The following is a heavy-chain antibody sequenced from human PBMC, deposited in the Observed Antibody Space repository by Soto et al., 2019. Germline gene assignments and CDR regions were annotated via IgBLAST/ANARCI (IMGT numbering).Heavy chain of an antibody. CDR2: ISSSGSTI. V-gene: IGHV3-48*03. Sequence: GGSLRLSCAASGFTFSSYEMNWVRQAPGKGLEWVSYISSSGSTIYYADSVKGRLTISRDNAKNSLYLQMNSLRAEDTAVYYCARPYYYYYYGMDVWGQGTTVTVSS. J-gene: IGHJ6*02. CDR1: GFTFSSYE. CDR3: ARPYYYYYYGMDV.